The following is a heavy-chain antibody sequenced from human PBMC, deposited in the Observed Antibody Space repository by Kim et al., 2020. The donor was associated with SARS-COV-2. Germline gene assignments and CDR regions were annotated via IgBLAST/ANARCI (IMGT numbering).Heavy chain of an antibody. J-gene: IGHJ6*03. CDR1: GDSISPYY. Sequence: SETLSLICTVSGDSISPYYWSWVRQPPGQGLEWIGYVHYSGRTNSSPSLKGRVTISVDRSKNQFSLNLRSVTAADTAMYYCARFDATGAKYMDVWGEGTT. D-gene: IGHD7-27*01. V-gene: IGHV4-59*08. CDR3: ARFDATGAKYMDV. CDR2: VHYSGRT.